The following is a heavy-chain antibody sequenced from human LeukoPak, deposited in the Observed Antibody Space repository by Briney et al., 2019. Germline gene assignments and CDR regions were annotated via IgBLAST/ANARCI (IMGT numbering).Heavy chain of an antibody. Sequence: PSETLSLTCTVSGGSISSSSYYWGWIRQPPGKGLEWIGSIYYSGSTYYNPSLKSRVTISVDTSKNQFSLKLSSVTAADTAVYYCASRPRSGSYGEGTDYWGQGTLVTVSS. CDR2: IYYSGST. D-gene: IGHD3-10*01. V-gene: IGHV4-39*07. CDR1: GGSISSSSYY. CDR3: ASRPRSGSYGEGTDY. J-gene: IGHJ4*02.